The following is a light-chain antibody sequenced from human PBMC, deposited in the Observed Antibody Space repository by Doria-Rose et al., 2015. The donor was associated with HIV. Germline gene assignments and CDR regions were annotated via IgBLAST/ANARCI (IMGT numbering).Light chain of an antibody. CDR1: QTVSTY. CDR2: AAS. V-gene: IGKV1-39*01. J-gene: IGKJ1*01. CDR3: QQTYSTPQGT. Sequence: QLTKSPSSLSASLGDRVPITCRASQTVSTYLNWFQQEPGTAPKLLIYAASRLQSGVPSRCSGSGSGTDFTLTISGRQPGDVATYYCQQTYSTPQGTGGQG.